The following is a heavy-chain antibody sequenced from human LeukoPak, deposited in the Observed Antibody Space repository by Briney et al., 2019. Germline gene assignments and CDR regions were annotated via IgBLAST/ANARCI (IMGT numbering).Heavy chain of an antibody. V-gene: IGHV3-64D*09. CDR2: ISSNGGST. Sequence: GGSLRLSCSASGFTFSSYAMHWVRQAPGKGLEYVSAISSNGGSTYYADSVKGRFTISRDNSKNTPYLQMSSLRAEDTAVYYCVKGEGSGYYWFDPWGQGTLVTVSS. CDR1: GFTFSSYA. J-gene: IGHJ5*02. D-gene: IGHD5-12*01. CDR3: VKGEGSGYYWFDP.